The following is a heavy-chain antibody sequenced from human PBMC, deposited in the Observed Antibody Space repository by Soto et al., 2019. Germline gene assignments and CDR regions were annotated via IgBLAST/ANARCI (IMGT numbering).Heavy chain of an antibody. Sequence: QVQLVRSGAEVKKPGSSVKVSCKASGGTFSSYAITWVRQAPGQGLEWMGGIIPIFGTANYAQKFQGRVTITADESTSTAYMELSSLRSEDTAVYYCARFTEQLEYFQHWGQGTLVTVSS. D-gene: IGHD6-6*01. CDR1: GGTFSSYA. CDR2: IIPIFGTA. V-gene: IGHV1-69*01. CDR3: ARFTEQLEYFQH. J-gene: IGHJ1*01.